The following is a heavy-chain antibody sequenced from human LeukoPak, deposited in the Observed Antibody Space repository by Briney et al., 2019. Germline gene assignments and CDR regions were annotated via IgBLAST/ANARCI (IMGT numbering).Heavy chain of an antibody. D-gene: IGHD6-19*01. Sequence: GGSLRLSCAASGFTFSSYSMNWVRQAPGKGLEWVSSVSSSSSYIYYADSVKGRFTISRDNAKNSLYLQMNSLRAEDTAVYYCARAVAVAGLDYWGQGTLVTVSS. CDR1: GFTFSSYS. J-gene: IGHJ4*02. CDR3: ARAVAVAGLDY. CDR2: VSSSSSYI. V-gene: IGHV3-21*01.